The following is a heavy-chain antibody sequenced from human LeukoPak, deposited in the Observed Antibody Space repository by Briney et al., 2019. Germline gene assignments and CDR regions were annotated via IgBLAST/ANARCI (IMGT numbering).Heavy chain of an antibody. CDR1: GGTFSSYA. CDR2: IIPILGIA. D-gene: IGHD6-13*01. V-gene: IGHV1-69*04. CDR3: AREPRIAAADFSVDY. Sequence: ASVKVSCKASGGTFSSYAISWVRQAPGQGLEWMGRIIPILGIANYAQKFQGRVTITADKSTSTAYMELSSLRSEDTAVYYCAREPRIAAADFSVDYWGQGTLVTVSS. J-gene: IGHJ4*02.